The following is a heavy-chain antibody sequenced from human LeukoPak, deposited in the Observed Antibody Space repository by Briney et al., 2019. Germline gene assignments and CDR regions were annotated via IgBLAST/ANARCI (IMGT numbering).Heavy chain of an antibody. Sequence: GGSLRLSCAASGFTFSSYAMHWVRQAPGKGLEWVAVISYDGSNKYYADSVKGRFTISRDNAKNSLYLEMNSLRAEDTSMYYCARSSGWYRNTFDVWGQGTMVTVSS. D-gene: IGHD6-19*01. J-gene: IGHJ3*01. CDR1: GFTFSSYA. CDR2: ISYDGSNK. V-gene: IGHV3-30*04. CDR3: ARSSGWYRNTFDV.